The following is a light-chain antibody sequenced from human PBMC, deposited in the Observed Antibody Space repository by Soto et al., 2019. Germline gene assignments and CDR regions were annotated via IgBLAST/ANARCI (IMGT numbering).Light chain of an antibody. V-gene: IGKV3-15*01. CDR3: QQYNNWPLT. CDR1: QSISNN. Sequence: EIVMTQSPATQSVSPGERATLSCRASQSISNNLAWYQQKPGQAPRLLIYGASTRATGIPARISGSGSGTEFTLTISSLQSEDFAVYYCQQYNNWPLTFGGGTKVEIK. J-gene: IGKJ4*01. CDR2: GAS.